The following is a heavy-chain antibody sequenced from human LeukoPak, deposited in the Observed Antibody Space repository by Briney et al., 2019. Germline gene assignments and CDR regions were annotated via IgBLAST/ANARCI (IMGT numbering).Heavy chain of an antibody. V-gene: IGHV2-5*02. CDR2: IYWDDDK. CDR3: AHRRSDSSSWYFDY. D-gene: IGHD6-13*01. J-gene: IGHJ4*02. CDR1: GFSLSTSGVG. Sequence: SGPTLVNPNQTLTLICTFSGFSLSTSGVGVGWIRQPPGKALEWLALIYWDDDKRYSPSLKSRLTITKDTSKNQVVLTMTNMDPVDTATYYCAHRRSDSSSWYFDYWGQGTLVTVSS.